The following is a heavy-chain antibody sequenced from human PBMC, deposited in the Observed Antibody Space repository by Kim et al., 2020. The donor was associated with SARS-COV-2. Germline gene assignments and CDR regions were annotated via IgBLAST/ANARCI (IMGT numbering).Heavy chain of an antibody. Sequence: SVKVSCKASGGTFSSYTISWVRQAPGQGLEWMGRIIPILGIANYAQKFQGRVTITADKSTSTAYMELNSLRSEDTAVYYCARDVGQRKRLGYYYGMDVWGQGTTVTVSS. CDR2: IIPILGIA. CDR3: ARDVGQRKRLGYYYGMDV. CDR1: GGTFSSYT. V-gene: IGHV1-69*04. J-gene: IGHJ6*02. D-gene: IGHD3-10*01.